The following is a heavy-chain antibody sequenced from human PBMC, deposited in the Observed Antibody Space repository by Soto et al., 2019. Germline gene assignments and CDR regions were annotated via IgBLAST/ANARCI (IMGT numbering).Heavy chain of an antibody. CDR2: ISAAGDP. V-gene: IGHV3-13*05. D-gene: IGHD1-20*01. CDR3: AITDRDFYGLDV. J-gene: IGHJ6*04. Sequence: EVQLVESGGGLVQPGGSLRLSCEASGFTFRNYDMHWVRQGTGKGLEWVSGISAAGDPDYADSVEGRFTISRENAQNSFFLQINILRAGDTAVYYCAITDRDFYGLDVGGEGTTVIVSS. CDR1: GFTFRNYD.